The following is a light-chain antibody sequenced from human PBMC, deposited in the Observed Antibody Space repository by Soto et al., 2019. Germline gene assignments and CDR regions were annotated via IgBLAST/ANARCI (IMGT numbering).Light chain of an antibody. CDR3: LQNYTYPWT. V-gene: IGKV1-6*02. Sequence: IQMTQSPSSLSASVRDRVTITCRASQDIGNDLGWYQQKPGKAPNLLIYAASSLRSGVPSRFSGSGSGTHFTLTINSLQAEDSATYFCLQNYTYPWTFGQRTNV. CDR2: AAS. CDR1: QDIGND. J-gene: IGKJ1*01.